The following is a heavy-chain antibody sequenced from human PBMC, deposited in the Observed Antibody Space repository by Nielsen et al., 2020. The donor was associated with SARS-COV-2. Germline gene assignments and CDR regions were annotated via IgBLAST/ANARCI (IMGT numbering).Heavy chain of an antibody. D-gene: IGHD3-22*01. Sequence: GESLKISCAASGFTFNKYAMQWVRQSPGKGLEWVSIISNDGSNKFYSDSVKGRYTVSRDNSRNTLYLQMNSLRVGDTAICYCAREYFDTDGYSLYGMDVWGQGTTITVSS. V-gene: IGHV3-30-3*01. CDR2: ISNDGSNK. CDR1: GFTFNKYA. J-gene: IGHJ6*02. CDR3: AREYFDTDGYSLYGMDV.